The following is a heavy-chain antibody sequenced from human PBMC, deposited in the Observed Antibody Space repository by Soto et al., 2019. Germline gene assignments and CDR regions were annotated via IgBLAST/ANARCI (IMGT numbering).Heavy chain of an antibody. CDR3: AKGIGGYSYGTFDY. J-gene: IGHJ4*02. CDR2: ISYDGSNK. D-gene: IGHD5-18*01. Sequence: GGSLRLSCAASGFTFSSYGMHWVRQAPGKGLEWVAVISYDGSNKYYADSVKGRFTISRDNSKNTLYLQMNSLRAEDTAVYYCAKGIGGYSYGTFDYWGQGTRVTVSS. CDR1: GFTFSSYG. V-gene: IGHV3-30*18.